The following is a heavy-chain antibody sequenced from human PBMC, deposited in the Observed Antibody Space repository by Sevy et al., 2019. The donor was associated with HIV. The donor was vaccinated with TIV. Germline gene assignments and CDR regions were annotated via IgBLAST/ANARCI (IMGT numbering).Heavy chain of an antibody. V-gene: IGHV3-20*04. J-gene: IGHJ4*02. CDR3: AKNKGITFGGIVAHYFDC. D-gene: IGHD3-16*02. Sequence: GWSLRLSCAVSGFTFNEYGMSWVRQVPGKGLEWVSGINWNGADTDYADSVKGRFTISRDNAKNSLSLQMNSLRAEDTALYFCAKNKGITFGGIVAHYFDCWGRGTLVTVSS. CDR2: INWNGADT. CDR1: GFTFNEYG.